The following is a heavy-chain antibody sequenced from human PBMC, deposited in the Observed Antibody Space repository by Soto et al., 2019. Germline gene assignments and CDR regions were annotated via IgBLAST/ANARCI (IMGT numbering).Heavy chain of an antibody. V-gene: IGHV2-26*01. D-gene: IGHD1-20*01. Sequence: QVTLKESGPVLVKPTETLTLTCTVSGFSLSNARMGVSWIRQPPGKALEWLAHIFSNDEKSYSTTLKSRLTISKDTSKSQVVLTMTNMDPVDTATYYCARIRVTGTTGYYYYYGMDVWGQGTTVTVSS. J-gene: IGHJ6*02. CDR1: GFSLSNARMG. CDR3: ARIRVTGTTGYYYYYGMDV. CDR2: IFSNDEK.